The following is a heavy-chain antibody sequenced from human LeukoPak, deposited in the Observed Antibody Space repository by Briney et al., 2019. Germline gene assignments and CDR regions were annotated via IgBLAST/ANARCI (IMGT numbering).Heavy chain of an antibody. D-gene: IGHD1-26*01. CDR2: ISSSSSYI. J-gene: IGHJ6*03. V-gene: IGHV3-21*01. Sequence: PGGSLRLSCAASGFTFSSYSMNWVRQAPGKGLEWVSSISSSSSYIYYADSVKGRFTISRDNAKNSLYLQMNSLRAEDTAVYYCARDPIGLGLQLHYCMDVWGKGTTVTVSS. CDR3: ARDPIGLGLQLHYCMDV. CDR1: GFTFSSYS.